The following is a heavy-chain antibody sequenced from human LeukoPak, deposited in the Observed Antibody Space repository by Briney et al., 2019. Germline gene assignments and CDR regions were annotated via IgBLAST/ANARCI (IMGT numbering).Heavy chain of an antibody. CDR2: ISGSGGST. CDR1: GFTFSSYA. D-gene: IGHD3-22*01. V-gene: IGHV3-23*01. J-gene: IGHJ6*02. CDR3: AKVIGDSSGYFYYYGMDV. Sequence: PGGSLRVSCAASGFTFSSYAMSWVRQAPGKGLEWVSGISGSGGSTYYADSVKGRFTISRDNSKNTLYLQVNSLRAEDTAVYYCAKVIGDSSGYFYYYGMDVWGQGTTVTVSS.